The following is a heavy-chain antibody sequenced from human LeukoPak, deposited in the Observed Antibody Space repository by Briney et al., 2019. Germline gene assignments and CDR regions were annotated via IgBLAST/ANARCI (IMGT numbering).Heavy chain of an antibody. CDR1: GYTFTSYD. D-gene: IGHD3-3*01. CDR3: ARGRGFLEWLSSGGFDP. J-gene: IGHJ5*02. Sequence: GASVKVSCKASGYTFTSYDINWVRQATGQGLEWMGWMNPNSGNTGYAQKFQGRVTMTRNTSISTAYMELSSLRSEDTAVYYCARGRGFLEWLSSGGFDPWGQGTLVTVSS. CDR2: MNPNSGNT. V-gene: IGHV1-8*01.